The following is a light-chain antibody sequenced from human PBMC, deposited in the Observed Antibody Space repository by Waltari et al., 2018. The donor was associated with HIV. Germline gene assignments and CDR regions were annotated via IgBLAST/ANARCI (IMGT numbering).Light chain of an antibody. CDR1: QNIDNF. CDR3: QQTYSGIT. J-gene: IGKJ3*01. CDR2: GAS. V-gene: IGKV1-39*01. Sequence: DVQVTQSPSSLSASVGARLPITCRASQNIDNFLNWYQQKSGGAPKLLIYGASSLQNGVPSRFSAGGSGTDFTLTISGVQPEDFAVYYCQQTYSGITFGPGTQVDVK.